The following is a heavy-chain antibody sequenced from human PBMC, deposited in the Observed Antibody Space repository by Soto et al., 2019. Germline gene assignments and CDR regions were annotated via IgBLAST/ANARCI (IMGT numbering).Heavy chain of an antibody. CDR2: ISGSGGST. D-gene: IGHD6-19*01. CDR3: AKGPRSSGWYGWLDP. Sequence: LRLSCAASGFTFSSYAMSWVRQAPGKGLEWVSAISGSGGSTYYADSVKGRFTISRDNSKNTLYLQMNSLRAEDTAVYYCAKGPRSSGWYGWLDPWGQGTLVTVSS. CDR1: GFTFSSYA. J-gene: IGHJ5*02. V-gene: IGHV3-23*01.